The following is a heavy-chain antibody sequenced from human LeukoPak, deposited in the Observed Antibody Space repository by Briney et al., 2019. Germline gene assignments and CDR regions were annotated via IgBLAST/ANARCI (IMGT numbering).Heavy chain of an antibody. Sequence: GGSQRLSCAASGFTVSSNYMSWVRQAPGKGLEWVSVIYSGGSTYYADSVKGRFTISRDNSKNTLYLQMNSLRAEDTAVYYCARGGYSSGWAPDYWGQGTLVTVSS. CDR3: ARGGYSSGWAPDY. CDR1: GFTVSSNY. CDR2: IYSGGST. V-gene: IGHV3-53*01. J-gene: IGHJ4*02. D-gene: IGHD6-19*01.